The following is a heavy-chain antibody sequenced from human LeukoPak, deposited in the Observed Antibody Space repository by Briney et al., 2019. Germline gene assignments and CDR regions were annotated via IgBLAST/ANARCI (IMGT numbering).Heavy chain of an antibody. CDR2: IYYSGST. D-gene: IGHD6-13*01. CDR1: GGSISSYY. J-gene: IGHJ6*03. V-gene: IGHV4-59*01. Sequence: SETLSLTCTVSGGSISSYYWSWIRQPPGKGLEWIGNIYYSGSTNYNPSLKSRVTISVDTSKNQFSLKLSSVTAADTAVYYCARLMYSSSWYGGAYYYYYMDVWGKGTTVTVSS. CDR3: ARLMYSSSWYGGAYYYYYMDV.